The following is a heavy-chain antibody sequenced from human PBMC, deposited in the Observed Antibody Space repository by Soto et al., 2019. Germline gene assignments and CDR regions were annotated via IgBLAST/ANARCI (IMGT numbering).Heavy chain of an antibody. V-gene: IGHV4-61*01. CDR2: IYYTGST. CDR3: AVLGGWYPPYYFDY. Sequence: SETLSLTCTVSGGSVSSGSYYWNWIRQPPGKGLEWIGYIYYTGSTNYNPSLKSRVTISVDTSKNQFSLKLSSVTAADTAVHYCAVLGGWYPPYYFDYWGQGTLVTVSS. D-gene: IGHD6-19*01. CDR1: GGSVSSGSYY. J-gene: IGHJ4*02.